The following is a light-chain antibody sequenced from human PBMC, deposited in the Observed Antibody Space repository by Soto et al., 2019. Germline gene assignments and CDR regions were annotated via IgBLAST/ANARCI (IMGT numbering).Light chain of an antibody. CDR1: QSVSSSY. V-gene: IGKV3-20*01. J-gene: IGKJ1*01. CDR3: HQYGSSQWT. Sequence: EIVLTQSPGTRSLSPGERATLSCRASQSVSSSYFAWYQQKPGQAPRLLMYGASSRATDIPDRFSGSGSGTDFTLTISRLEPEDFAVYFCHQYGSSQWTVGQGTKVEIK. CDR2: GAS.